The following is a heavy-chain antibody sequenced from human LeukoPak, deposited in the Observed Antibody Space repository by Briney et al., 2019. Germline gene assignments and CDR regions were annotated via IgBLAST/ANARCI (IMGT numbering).Heavy chain of an antibody. CDR2: ISAYDGNT. CDR1: GYTFTSYG. Sequence: ASVKVSCKASGYTFTSYGISWVRQAPGQGLEWMGWISAYDGNTNYAQKLQGRVTMTTDTSTSTAYMELRSLRSDDTAVYYCARVGYYDSSGYFDYWGQGTLVTVSS. CDR3: ARVGYYDSSGYFDY. D-gene: IGHD3-22*01. V-gene: IGHV1-18*01. J-gene: IGHJ4*02.